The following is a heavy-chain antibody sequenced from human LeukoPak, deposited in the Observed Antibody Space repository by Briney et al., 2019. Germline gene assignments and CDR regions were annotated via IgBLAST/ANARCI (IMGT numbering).Heavy chain of an antibody. J-gene: IGHJ4*02. Sequence: SETLSLTCTISGGSISSYYWSWLRQPPGKGLEWIGYINHSGTTNYNPSLKSRFTMSVDTSKNQFSLKLSSVTAADTAVYYCARVIAAAGHYFDYWGQGTLVTVSS. V-gene: IGHV4-59*12. D-gene: IGHD6-13*01. CDR2: INHSGTT. CDR3: ARVIAAAGHYFDY. CDR1: GGSISSYY.